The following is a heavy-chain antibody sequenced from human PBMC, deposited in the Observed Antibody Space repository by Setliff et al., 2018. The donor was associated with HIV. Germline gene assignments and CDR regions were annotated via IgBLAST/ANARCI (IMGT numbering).Heavy chain of an antibody. CDR2: IDPKSGNT. CDR1: EYTSASYV. J-gene: IGHJ6*02. CDR3: ARAVFWSGSPYYKGMDV. Sequence: GASVKVSCKTAEYTSASYVINWVRQAAGQGLEWMGWIDPKSGNTGYAQEFQGRVTMTRNTSISTAYMELISLTAEDTAVYFCARAVFWSGSPYYKGMDVWGQGTTVTVSS. V-gene: IGHV1-8*01. D-gene: IGHD3-3*01.